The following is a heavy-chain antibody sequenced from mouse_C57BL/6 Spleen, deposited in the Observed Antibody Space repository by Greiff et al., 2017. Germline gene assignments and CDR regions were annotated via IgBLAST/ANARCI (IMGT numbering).Heavy chain of an antibody. V-gene: IGHV1-82*01. CDR2: IYPGDGDT. CDR1: GYAFSSSW. J-gene: IGHJ3*01. Sequence: QVQLQQSGPELVKPGASVKISCKASGYAFSSSWMNWVKQRPGKGLEWIGRIYPGDGDTNYNGKFKGKATLTADKSSSTAYMKLSSLTSEDSAVYFCARTTYYDSAWFAYWGQGTLVTVSA. CDR3: ARTTYYDSAWFAY. D-gene: IGHD2-10*01.